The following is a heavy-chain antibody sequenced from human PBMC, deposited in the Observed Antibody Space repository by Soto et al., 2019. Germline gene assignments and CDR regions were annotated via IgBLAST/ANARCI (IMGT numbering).Heavy chain of an antibody. Sequence: GASVKVSCKASGYTFTSYGISWVRQAPGQGLEWMGWISAYNGNTNYAQKLQGRVTMTTDTSTSTAYMELRSLRSDDTAVYYCERDYLIAAAGLGGFDPWGQGTLVTVSS. CDR2: ISAYNGNT. V-gene: IGHV1-18*01. D-gene: IGHD6-13*01. CDR1: GYTFTSYG. CDR3: ERDYLIAAAGLGGFDP. J-gene: IGHJ5*02.